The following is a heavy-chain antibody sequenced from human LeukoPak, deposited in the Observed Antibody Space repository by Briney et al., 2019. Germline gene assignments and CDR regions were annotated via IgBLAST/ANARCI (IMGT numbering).Heavy chain of an antibody. V-gene: IGHV3-23*01. CDR1: GFTFSSCA. D-gene: IGHD2-2*01. CDR3: AKSKYCSSTSCYSRGYFDY. Sequence: GGSLRLSCAASGFTFSSCAMSWVRQAPGKGLEWVSAISGSGGSTYYADSVKGRFTISRDNSKNTLYLQMNSLRAEDTAVYYCAKSKYCSSTSCYSRGYFDYWAQGTLVTVSS. J-gene: IGHJ4*02. CDR2: ISGSGGST.